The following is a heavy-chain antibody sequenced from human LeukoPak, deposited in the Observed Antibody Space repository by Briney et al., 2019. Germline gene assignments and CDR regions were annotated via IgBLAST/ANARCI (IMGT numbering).Heavy chain of an antibody. CDR3: ARDADGPGSLIDY. J-gene: IGHJ4*02. CDR1: GFSFNTYW. CDR2: ISSDGSTT. Sequence: GGSLRLSCAASGFSFNTYWMQWVRQAPGKGLEWDSRISSDGSTTTYADSVQGRFSVSRDNGKNTLYLQASSLRADDTAVYYCARDADGPGSLIDYWGQGTLVTVSS. D-gene: IGHD2-8*01. V-gene: IGHV3-74*01.